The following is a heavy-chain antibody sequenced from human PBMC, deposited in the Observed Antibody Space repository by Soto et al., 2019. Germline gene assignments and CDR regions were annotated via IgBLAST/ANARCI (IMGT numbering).Heavy chain of an antibody. Sequence: SDTLSLSCAVSGGSISSGGHSWSWIRQPPGKGLEWIGYIYHSGSTYYNPSLKSRVTISVDRSKNQFSLKLSSVTAADTAVYYCARGMTTVTNNWFDPWGQGTLVTVSS. J-gene: IGHJ5*02. V-gene: IGHV4-30-2*01. CDR1: GGSISSGGHS. CDR2: IYHSGST. CDR3: ARGMTTVTNNWFDP. D-gene: IGHD4-4*01.